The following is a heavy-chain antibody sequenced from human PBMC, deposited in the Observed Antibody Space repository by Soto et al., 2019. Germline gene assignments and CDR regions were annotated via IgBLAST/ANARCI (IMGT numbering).Heavy chain of an antibody. CDR1: GFTFSSYS. J-gene: IGHJ5*02. CDR2: ISSSSSYI. V-gene: IGHV3-21*01. Sequence: GGSLRLSCAASGFTFSSYSMNWVRQAPGKGLEWVSSISSSSSYIYYADSVKGRFTISRNNAKNSLYLQMNSLRAEDTAVYYCASYSGSYGWFDPWGQGTLVTVYS. CDR3: ASYSGSYGWFDP. D-gene: IGHD1-26*01.